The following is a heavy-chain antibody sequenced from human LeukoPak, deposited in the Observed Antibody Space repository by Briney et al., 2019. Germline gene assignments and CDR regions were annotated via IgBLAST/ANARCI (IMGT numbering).Heavy chain of an antibody. J-gene: IGHJ4*02. CDR1: GYTFTSYG. Sequence: ASVKVSCKASGYTFTSYGISWVRQAPGQGLEWMGWIGAYNGNTNYAQKLQGRVTMTTDTSTSTAYMELRSLRSDDTAVYYCARDVLFYSSSWLDYWGQGTLVTVSS. V-gene: IGHV1-18*01. CDR2: IGAYNGNT. CDR3: ARDVLFYSSSWLDY. D-gene: IGHD6-13*01.